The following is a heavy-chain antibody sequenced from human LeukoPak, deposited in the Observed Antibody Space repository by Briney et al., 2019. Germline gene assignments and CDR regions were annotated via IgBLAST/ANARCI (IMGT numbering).Heavy chain of an antibody. CDR3: ARGRGYCSSTSCFRYYFHY. J-gene: IGHJ4*02. CDR2: IYYSGST. V-gene: IGHV4-59*01. CDR1: GGSISSYY. D-gene: IGHD2-2*01. Sequence: PSETLSLTCTVSGGSISSYYWSWIRQPPGKGLEWIGYIYYSGSTNYNPSLKSRVTISVDTSKNQFSLKLSSVTAADTAVYYCARGRGYCSSTSCFRYYFHYWGQGTLVTVSS.